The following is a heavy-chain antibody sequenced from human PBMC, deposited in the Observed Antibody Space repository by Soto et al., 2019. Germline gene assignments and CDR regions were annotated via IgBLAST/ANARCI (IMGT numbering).Heavy chain of an antibody. J-gene: IGHJ6*02. CDR2: INPSGGST. Sequence: ASVKVSCKASGYTFTSYYMHWLRQSAGQGLEWMGIINPSGGSTSYAQKFQGRVTMTRDTSTSTVYMELSSLRSEDTAVYYCARVRFSFLTGYPLSAPYYYYYGMDVWGQGTTVTVSS. CDR1: GYTFTSYY. D-gene: IGHD3-9*01. V-gene: IGHV1-46*01. CDR3: ARVRFSFLTGYPLSAPYYYYYGMDV.